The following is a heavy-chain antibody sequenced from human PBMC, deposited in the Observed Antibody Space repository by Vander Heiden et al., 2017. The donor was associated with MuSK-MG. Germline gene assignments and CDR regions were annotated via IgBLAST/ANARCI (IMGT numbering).Heavy chain of an antibody. CDR1: GFTFSSHS. CDR2: INPRGSNT. Sequence: LVKPGGSLVKPGFTFSSHSMSWVRQGPGRGLEWVSSINPRGSNTFYADSVKGRFTISRDNARNSLYLQMNNLRDEDTAVYYCARGDSPPLYYSYIDVWGKGTTVTVSS. V-gene: IGHV3-21*01. J-gene: IGHJ6*03. CDR3: ARGDSPPLYYSYIDV.